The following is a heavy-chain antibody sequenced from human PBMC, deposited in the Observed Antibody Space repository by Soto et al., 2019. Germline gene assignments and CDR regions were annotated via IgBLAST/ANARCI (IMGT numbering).Heavy chain of an antibody. CDR3: AREGIDCTTTSGHQRGFDY. D-gene: IGHD2-2*01. CDR1: GFTVSINY. CDR2: IYGAGNT. V-gene: IGHV3-66*01. Sequence: EVQLVESGGGLVQPGESLRLSCSASGFTVSINYMSWIRQGPGKGLEWVSIIYGAGNTNYADSLKGRFTLSRDDSKNILYLQMNSRIAEDPTVYYCAREGIDCTTTSGHQRGFDYWGQGTVVTVSS. J-gene: IGHJ4*02.